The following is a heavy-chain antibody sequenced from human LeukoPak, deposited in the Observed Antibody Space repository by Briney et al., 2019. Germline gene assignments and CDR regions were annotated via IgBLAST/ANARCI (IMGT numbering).Heavy chain of an antibody. Sequence: GGSLRLSCAASGFTFSNYWMNWVRQAPGKGLEWVANIKQDGGEKSYVDSVKGRFTISRDNAKNSLHLQMNSLRAEDTAVYYSAIDGVSSTSHGFVVFAMWGQGTMVTVSS. CDR1: GFTFSNYW. D-gene: IGHD2-21*01. J-gene: IGHJ3*02. CDR3: AIDGVSSTSHGFVVFAM. CDR2: IKQDGGEK. V-gene: IGHV3-7*01.